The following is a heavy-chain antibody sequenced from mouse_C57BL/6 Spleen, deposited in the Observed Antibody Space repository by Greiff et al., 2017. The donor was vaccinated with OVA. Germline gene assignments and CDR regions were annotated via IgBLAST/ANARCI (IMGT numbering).Heavy chain of an antibody. CDR3: ARGTYYYGSSRDYFDY. V-gene: IGHV1-81*01. CDR1: GYTFTSYG. D-gene: IGHD1-1*01. CDR2: IYPRSGNT. Sequence: QVQLQQSGAELARPGASVKLSCKASGYTFTSYGISWVKQRTGQGLEWIGEIYPRSGNTYYNEKFKGKATLTADKSSSTAYMELRSLTSEDSAVYFCARGTYYYGSSRDYFDYWGQGTTLTVSS. J-gene: IGHJ2*01.